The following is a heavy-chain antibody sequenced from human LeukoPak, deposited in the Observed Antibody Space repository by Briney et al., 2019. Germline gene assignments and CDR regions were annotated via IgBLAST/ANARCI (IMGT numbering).Heavy chain of an antibody. CDR1: EYTFSGYY. CDR2: INPNTGGT. Sequence: GASVKVSCKTSEYTFSGYYLHWVRQAPGQGLEWMAWINPNTGGTNYAQKFQGRVTLTRDTSISTAYMELSSLRSDDTAMYSCAAAYHGAYYSDNWGQGTLVTVSS. D-gene: IGHD2-15*01. CDR3: AAAYHGAYYSDN. J-gene: IGHJ4*02. V-gene: IGHV1-2*02.